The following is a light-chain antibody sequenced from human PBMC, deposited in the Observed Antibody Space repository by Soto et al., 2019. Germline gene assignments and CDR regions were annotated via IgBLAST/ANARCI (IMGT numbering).Light chain of an antibody. V-gene: IGKV3-20*01. Sequence: VLTQSPGTVSLSPGERATLSCRASQSVTNNFLAWYQQKPGQAPRLLIYAASSRATGIPDRFSGSGSGTDFTLSISEVEPEDFAVYYCHQYGSTITWTFGQGTRVEFK. CDR2: AAS. CDR3: HQYGSTITWT. J-gene: IGKJ1*01. CDR1: QSVTNNF.